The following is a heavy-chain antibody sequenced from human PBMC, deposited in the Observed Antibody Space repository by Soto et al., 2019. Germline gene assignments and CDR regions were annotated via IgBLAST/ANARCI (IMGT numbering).Heavy chain of an antibody. D-gene: IGHD3-3*01. Sequence: ASVKVSCKVSGYTLTELSMHWVRQAPGKGLEWMGGFDPEDGETIYAQKFQGRVTMTEDTSTDTAYMELSSLRSEDTAVYYCATTPTIFGVPQSADFDIWGQGTMVTVSS. V-gene: IGHV1-24*01. J-gene: IGHJ3*02. CDR2: FDPEDGET. CDR3: ATTPTIFGVPQSADFDI. CDR1: GYTLTELS.